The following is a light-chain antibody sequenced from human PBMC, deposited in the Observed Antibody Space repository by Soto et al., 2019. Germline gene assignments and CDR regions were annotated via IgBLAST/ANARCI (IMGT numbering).Light chain of an antibody. Sequence: QSVLTQPPSASGTPGQRVTISGSGSSSNIGSKYVSWYQQLPGPSPKLLIYRNKQRPSGVPDRFSVSKSGTSASLAISGLRSEDEADYYCAACDDSLSGLVFGGGTMLTVL. V-gene: IGLV1-47*01. CDR2: RNK. CDR3: AACDDSLSGLV. J-gene: IGLJ2*01. CDR1: SSNIGSKY.